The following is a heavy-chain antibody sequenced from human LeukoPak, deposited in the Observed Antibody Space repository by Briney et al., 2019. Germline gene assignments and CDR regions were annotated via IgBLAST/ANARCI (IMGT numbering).Heavy chain of an antibody. CDR3: ARDAYSGYDPLFDY. J-gene: IGHJ4*02. V-gene: IGHV1-2*02. D-gene: IGHD5-12*01. CDR2: INPNSGGT. Sequence: ASVKVSCKASGYTLTGYYMHWVRQAPGQGLEWMGWINPNSGGTNYAQKFQGRVTMTGDTSISTAYMELSRLRSDDTAVYYCARDAYSGYDPLFDYWGQGTLVTVSS. CDR1: GYTLTGYY.